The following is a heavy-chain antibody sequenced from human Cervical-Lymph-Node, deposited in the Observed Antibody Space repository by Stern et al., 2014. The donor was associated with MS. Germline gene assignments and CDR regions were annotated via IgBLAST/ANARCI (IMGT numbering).Heavy chain of an antibody. CDR3: ARDNDDNGMDV. J-gene: IGHJ6*02. CDR1: GDTFINFG. D-gene: IGHD1-1*01. Sequence: QVQLVESGAEVKKPGSSVKVSCTASGDTFINFGISWARQATGQGLEWMGVFIAICDAPEYVEKFQVRLTINADESASTVYMDLSSLRSEDTTVYYCARDNDDNGMDVWVQGTTVTVSS. CDR2: FIAICDAP. V-gene: IGHV1-69*01.